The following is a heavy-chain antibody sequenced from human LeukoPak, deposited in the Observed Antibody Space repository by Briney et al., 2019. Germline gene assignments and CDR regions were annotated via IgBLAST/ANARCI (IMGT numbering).Heavy chain of an antibody. J-gene: IGHJ4*02. V-gene: IGHV1-46*01. CDR3: ARVGAWLDYFDY. Sequence: GASVKVSCKASGYTFTSYYMHWVRQAPGQGLEWMGIINPSGGSTSYAQKFQGRVTMTRDTSTSTVYMELSSLRSEDTAVYYCARVGAWLDYFDYWGEGTLVSASS. D-gene: IGHD1-26*01. CDR2: INPSGGST. CDR1: GYTFTSYY.